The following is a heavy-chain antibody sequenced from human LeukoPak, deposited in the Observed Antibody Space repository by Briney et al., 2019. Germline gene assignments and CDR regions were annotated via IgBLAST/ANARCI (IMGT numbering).Heavy chain of an antibody. D-gene: IGHD5-24*01. J-gene: IGHJ3*02. CDR3: ARVGGWLLRAFDI. CDR1: GFTFTTYT. Sequence: GGSLRLSCAASGFTFTTYTISWVRQAPGKGLEWVANIKQDGSEKYYVDSVKGRFTISRDNAKNSLYLQMNSLRAEDTAVYYCARVGGWLLRAFDIWGQGTMVTVSS. CDR2: IKQDGSEK. V-gene: IGHV3-7*01.